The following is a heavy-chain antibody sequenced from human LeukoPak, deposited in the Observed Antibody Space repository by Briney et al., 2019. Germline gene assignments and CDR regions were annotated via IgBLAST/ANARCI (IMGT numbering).Heavy chain of an antibody. CDR1: GYTFTSYD. CDR3: ARVNRGVSSDKELWFGEGSFDY. J-gene: IGHJ4*02. Sequence: SVKVSCKASGYTFTSYDINWVRQATGQGLEWMGRIIPILGIANYAQKFQGRVTITADKSTSTAYMELSSLRSEDTAVYYCARVNRGVSSDKELWFGEGSFDYWGQGTLVTVSS. D-gene: IGHD3-10*01. V-gene: IGHV1-69*04. CDR2: IIPILGIA.